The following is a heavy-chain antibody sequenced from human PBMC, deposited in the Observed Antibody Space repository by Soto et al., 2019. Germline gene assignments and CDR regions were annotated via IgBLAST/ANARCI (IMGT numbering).Heavy chain of an antibody. V-gene: IGHV3-53*01. CDR3: AREGSSSGSYFYYYYYGMDV. Sequence: GGSLRLSCAASGFTVSNNYMSWVRQAPGKGLEWVSIIYSSGSTYYADSVKGRFTISRDNSKNTLYLQMNSLRAEDTAVYYCAREGSSSGSYFYYYYYGMDVWGQGTTVTVSS. CDR2: IYSSGST. J-gene: IGHJ6*02. CDR1: GFTVSNNY. D-gene: IGHD1-26*01.